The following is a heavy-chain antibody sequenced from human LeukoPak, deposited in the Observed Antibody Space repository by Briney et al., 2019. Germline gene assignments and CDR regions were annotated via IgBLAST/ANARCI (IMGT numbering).Heavy chain of an antibody. CDR2: IYPGDSDT. CDR3: AIFDFLFGEIDNWFDP. Sequence: GESLKISRQGSGYSFTTYWIGWVRQMPGKGLEWMGIIYPGDSDTRYSPSFQGQVTISADKSISTAYLQWSSLKASDTAMYYCAIFDFLFGEIDNWFDPWGQGTQVTVSS. D-gene: IGHD3-16*01. V-gene: IGHV5-51*01. CDR1: GYSFTTYW. J-gene: IGHJ5*02.